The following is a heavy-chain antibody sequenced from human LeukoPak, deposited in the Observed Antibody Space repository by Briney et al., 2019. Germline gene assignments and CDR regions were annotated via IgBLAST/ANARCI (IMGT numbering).Heavy chain of an antibody. CDR3: AREQIVVVPAAIYYYYGMDV. D-gene: IGHD2-2*01. CDR2: ISAYNGNT. J-gene: IGHJ6*02. CDR1: GYTFTSYG. Sequence: ASVKVSYKASGYTFTSYGISWVRQAPGQGLEWMGWISAYNGNTNYAQKLQGRVTMTTDTSTSTAYMELRSLRSDDTAAYYCAREQIVVVPAAIYYYYGMDVWGQGTTVTVSS. V-gene: IGHV1-18*01.